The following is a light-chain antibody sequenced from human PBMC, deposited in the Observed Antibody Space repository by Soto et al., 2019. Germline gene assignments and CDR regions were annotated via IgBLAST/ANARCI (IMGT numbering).Light chain of an antibody. CDR2: GAS. CDR1: ESVATY. V-gene: IGKV3D-15*01. J-gene: IGKJ2*01. CDR3: QYYHRWPSFS. Sequence: EIVMTQSPATLSVSAGERVTLSCRASESVATYVTWYQQKPRQAPRVLVYGASIRAADVLARFSASGSGTEFTLTNTSLQSEDFAVYYCQYYHRWPSFSFGPGTKLEIK.